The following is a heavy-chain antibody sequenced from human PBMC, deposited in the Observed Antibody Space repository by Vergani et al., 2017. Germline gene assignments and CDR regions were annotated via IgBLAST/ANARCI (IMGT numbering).Heavy chain of an antibody. J-gene: IGHJ6*04. CDR3: ARGRPIAVLHGYYYGMDV. V-gene: IGHV4-34*01. Sequence: QVQLQQWGAGLLKPSETLSLTCAVYGGSFSGYYWSWIRQPPGKGLEWIGEINHRGSTNYNPSLKSRVTISVDTSKNQFSLKLSSVTAADTAVYYCARGRPIAVLHGYYYGMDVWGEGTTVTVSS. CDR1: GGSFSGYY. CDR2: INHRGST. D-gene: IGHD4-11*01.